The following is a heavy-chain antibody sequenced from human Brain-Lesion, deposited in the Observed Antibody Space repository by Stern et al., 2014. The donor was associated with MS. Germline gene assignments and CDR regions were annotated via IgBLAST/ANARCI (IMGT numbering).Heavy chain of an antibody. J-gene: IGHJ5*01. D-gene: IGHD3-10*01. CDR3: ARGERWFDS. CDR1: GFTFRNYW. Sequence: EDQLVESGGGFVQPGGSLRLSCAASGFTFRNYWMHWVRQAPGKGLAWVSRVNNDGRGTSYADSVKGRFTMSRDNAKNTLYLQMNSLRVEDTAIYYCARGERWFDSWGQGTLVTVSS. CDR2: VNNDGRGT. V-gene: IGHV3-74*02.